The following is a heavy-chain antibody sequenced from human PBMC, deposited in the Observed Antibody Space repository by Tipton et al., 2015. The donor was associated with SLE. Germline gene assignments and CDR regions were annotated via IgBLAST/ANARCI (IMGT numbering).Heavy chain of an antibody. J-gene: IGHJ5*02. CDR1: GFTFSSFE. CDR2: ISTTGNTI. D-gene: IGHD4-23*01. CDR3: ARERIYGGWFDP. V-gene: IGHV3-48*03. Sequence: GSLRLSCAASGFTFSSFEMNWVRQAPGKGLEWVSYISTTGNTIYYADSVKGRFTISRDNAKNSLYLQMNSLRAEDTAIYYCARERIYGGWFDPWGQGSLVTVSS.